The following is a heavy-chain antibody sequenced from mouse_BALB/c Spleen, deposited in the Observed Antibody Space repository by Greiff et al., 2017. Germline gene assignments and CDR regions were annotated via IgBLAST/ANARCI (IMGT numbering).Heavy chain of an antibody. J-gene: IGHJ2*01. CDR2: IDTSDSYT. CDR3: ARGGRYEVDY. Sequence: VQLQQPGAELVMPGASVKMSCKASGYTFTDYWMHWVKQRPGQGLEWIGAIDTSDSYTSYNQKFKGKATLTVDESSSTAYMQLSSLTSEDSAVYYCARGGRYEVDYWGQGTTLTVSS. V-gene: IGHV1-69*01. CDR1: GYTFTDYW. D-gene: IGHD2-14*01.